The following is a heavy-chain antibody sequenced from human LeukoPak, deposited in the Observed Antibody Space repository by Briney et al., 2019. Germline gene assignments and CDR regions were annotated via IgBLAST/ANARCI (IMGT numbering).Heavy chain of an antibody. Sequence: ASVKVSCKASGYPFTWYGFTWVRQAPGQGLEWMGWISTYNGDTKYTQKLQGRVTMTADTSTRTAYMELRSLRSDDTAVYYCARGWIEMPTVYFDYWGQGTLVSVFS. CDR3: ARGWIEMPTVYFDY. CDR2: ISTYNGDT. CDR1: GYPFTWYG. V-gene: IGHV1-18*01. D-gene: IGHD5-24*01. J-gene: IGHJ4*02.